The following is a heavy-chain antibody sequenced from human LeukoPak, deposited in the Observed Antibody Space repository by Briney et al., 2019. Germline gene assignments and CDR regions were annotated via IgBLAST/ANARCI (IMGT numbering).Heavy chain of an antibody. CDR3: ARDFWATNYYYGMDV. Sequence: GGSLRLSCAACGFTFRNYDMAWARQAQGKGLECVSAISGSGDSVRYADSVKGRFTISRDNSKNTLYLQMNNLRAEDTALYYCARDFWATNYYYGMDVWGQGTTVTVSS. CDR1: GFTFRNYD. J-gene: IGHJ6*02. D-gene: IGHD3-3*01. V-gene: IGHV3-23*01. CDR2: ISGSGDSV.